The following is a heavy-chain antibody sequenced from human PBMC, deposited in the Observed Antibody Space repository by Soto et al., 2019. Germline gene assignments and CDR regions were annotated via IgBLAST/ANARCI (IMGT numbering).Heavy chain of an antibody. D-gene: IGHD2-2*01. V-gene: IGHV3-30-3*01. CDR2: ISYDGSNK. CDR1: GFTFSSYA. CDR3: ARGPSSLTRFDY. Sequence: GGSLRLSCAASGFTFSSYALHWVRQAPGKGLEWVVAISYDGSNKYYADSVKGRFTISRDNSKNTLYLQMNSLRAEDTAVYYCARGPSSLTRFDYWGQGTLVTVSS. J-gene: IGHJ4*02.